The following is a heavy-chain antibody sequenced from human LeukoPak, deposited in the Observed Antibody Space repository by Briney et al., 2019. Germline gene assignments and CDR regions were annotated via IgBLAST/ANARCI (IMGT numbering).Heavy chain of an antibody. Sequence: GGSLRLSCAASGFTFSDYGMVWVRQAPGKGLEWMAFIRFDGSTKYYADSVKGRFTISRDNSKNTLYLQMNSLRAEDTAVYYCAKKWLVWVVDYWGQGTLVTVSS. CDR3: AKKWLVWVVDY. D-gene: IGHD6-19*01. V-gene: IGHV3-30*02. CDR1: GFTFSDYG. J-gene: IGHJ4*02. CDR2: IRFDGSTK.